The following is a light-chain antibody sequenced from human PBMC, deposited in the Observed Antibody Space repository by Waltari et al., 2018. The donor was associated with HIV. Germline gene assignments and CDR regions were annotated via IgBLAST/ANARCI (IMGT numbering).Light chain of an antibody. J-gene: IGLJ3*02. Sequence: QSALTQPRSVSGSPGQSVTISCTGTSSDVGGYNYVSWYQQNPGKAPKFIIYDVTTRPSGLPDRFSGSKSGNTASLTISGLQAEDEADYYCCSYAGNYPVLFGGGTKLTVL. CDR2: DVT. CDR1: SSDVGGYNY. CDR3: CSYAGNYPVL. V-gene: IGLV2-11*01.